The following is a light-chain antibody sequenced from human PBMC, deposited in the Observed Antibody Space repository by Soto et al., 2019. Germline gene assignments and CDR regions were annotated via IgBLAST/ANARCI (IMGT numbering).Light chain of an antibody. Sequence: MVTKQAPSIPSLSPGEGATHSSRASQSVCSNLAWYQHKPGQAPRLLVYCASTRDSGIPARFSGSGSGTEFTLTISSLQAEDVALYYCQQYYSSPPTFGQGTKVDIK. CDR1: QSVCSN. J-gene: IGKJ1*01. CDR2: CAS. V-gene: IGKV3-15*01. CDR3: QQYYSSPPT.